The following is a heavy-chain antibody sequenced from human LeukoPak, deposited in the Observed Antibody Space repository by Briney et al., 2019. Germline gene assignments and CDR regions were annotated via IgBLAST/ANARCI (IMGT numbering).Heavy chain of an antibody. Sequence: SETLSLTCTVSGGSISSYYWNWIRQPAGKGLEWIGRIYATGSTNYKPSLKSRVTMSVDTSKNQFSLKLSSVTAADTAVYYCARGNPYSSAWSFDYWGQGTLVTVSS. CDR1: GGSISSYY. V-gene: IGHV4-4*07. J-gene: IGHJ4*02. CDR2: IYATGST. D-gene: IGHD6-19*01. CDR3: ARGNPYSSAWSFDY.